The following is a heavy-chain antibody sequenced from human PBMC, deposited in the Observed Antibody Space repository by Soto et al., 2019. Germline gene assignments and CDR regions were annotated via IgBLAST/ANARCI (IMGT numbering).Heavy chain of an antibody. D-gene: IGHD2-2*01. CDR2: MNPNNANT. J-gene: IGHJ6*03. CDR1: GYTFTSSA. V-gene: IGHV1-8*01. CDR3: ARGSPLSDCSSTGCPDYYYYYMDV. Sequence: ASVKVSCKASGYTFTSSAINWVRQANGKGLEWIGWMNPNNANTGYAQKFQGRVIMTRNTSISTAYMELSSLRSEDTAVYYCARGSPLSDCSSTGCPDYYYYYMDVWGKGATVTVSS.